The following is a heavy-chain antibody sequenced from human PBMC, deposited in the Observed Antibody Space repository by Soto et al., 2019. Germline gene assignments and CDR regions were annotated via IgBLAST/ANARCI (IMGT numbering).Heavy chain of an antibody. CDR1: GFTFSSYA. CDR3: AREWWLVPWPNFDY. J-gene: IGHJ4*02. Sequence: QVQLVESGGGVVQPGRSLRLSCAASGFTFSSYAMHWVRQAPGKGLEWVAVISYDGSNKYYADSVKGRFTISRDNSKNTLYLQMNSLRAEDTAVYYCAREWWLVPWPNFDYWGQGTLVTVSS. CDR2: ISYDGSNK. D-gene: IGHD6-19*01. V-gene: IGHV3-30-3*01.